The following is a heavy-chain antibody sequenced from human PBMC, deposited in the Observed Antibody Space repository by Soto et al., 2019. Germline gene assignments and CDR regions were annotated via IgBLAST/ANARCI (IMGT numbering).Heavy chain of an antibody. D-gene: IGHD5-12*01. J-gene: IGHJ4*02. CDR2: IIPIFGTA. Sequence: SVKVSCKASGGTFSSYAISWVRQAPGQGLEWMGGIIPIFGTANYAQKFQGRVTITADESTSTAYMELSSLRSEDTAVYYCARGRSGYDGVPFDYWGQGTLVTVSS. CDR3: ARGRSGYDGVPFDY. V-gene: IGHV1-69*13. CDR1: GGTFSSYA.